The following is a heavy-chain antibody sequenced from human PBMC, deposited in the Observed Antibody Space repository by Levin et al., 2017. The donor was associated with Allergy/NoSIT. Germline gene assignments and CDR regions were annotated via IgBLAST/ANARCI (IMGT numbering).Heavy chain of an antibody. J-gene: IGHJ4*02. CDR1: GGSFSTYA. CDR3: ARGYSHDS. Sequence: ASVKVSCKSVGGSFSTYAITWVRQGPGQGLKWMGRIIHSLGRTNYAQEFQGRVTILADKSTSTAYMELSSLTYEDTAVYYCARGYSHDSWGQGTLVTVSS. V-gene: IGHV1-69*04. CDR2: IIHSLGRT. D-gene: IGHD2-2*02.